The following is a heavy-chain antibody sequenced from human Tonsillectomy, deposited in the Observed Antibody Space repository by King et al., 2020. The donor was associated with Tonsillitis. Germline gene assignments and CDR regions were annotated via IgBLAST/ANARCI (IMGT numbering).Heavy chain of an antibody. V-gene: IGHV4-34*01. CDR3: ARFGELSYSFYGMDV. J-gene: IGHJ6*02. CDR1: GGSFSGYY. D-gene: IGHD3-16*01. Sequence: VQLQQWGAGLLKPSETLSLTCAVYGGSFSGYYWSWIRQPPGKGLEWIGEINHSGSTDYNPSLKSRVTISVDTSKNQFSLKLSSVTAADTAVYYCARFGELSYSFYGMDVWGQGTTVTVSS. CDR2: INHSGST.